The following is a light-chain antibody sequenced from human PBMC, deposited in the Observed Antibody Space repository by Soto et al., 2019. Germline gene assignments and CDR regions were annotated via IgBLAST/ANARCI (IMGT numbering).Light chain of an antibody. V-gene: IGKV3-11*01. Sequence: DIVLTQSPGSCSFTPKEIATLSCMASQSVSSSNLAWYQQKPAQAPRLLIYAASRRAPGIPARFSGSGSGTDFTLTISILESEDFAVYYCQQCSIFITFGQGTRLEIK. J-gene: IGKJ5*01. CDR2: AAS. CDR1: QSVSSSN. CDR3: QQCSIFIT.